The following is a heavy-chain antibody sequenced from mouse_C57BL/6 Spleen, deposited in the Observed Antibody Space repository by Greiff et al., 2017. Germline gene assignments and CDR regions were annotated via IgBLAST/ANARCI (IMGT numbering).Heavy chain of an antibody. CDR1: GFTFSSYG. CDR3: ARHYDYDGYAMDY. Sequence: EVMLVESGGDLVKPGGSLKLSCAASGFTFSSYGMSWVRQTPDKRLEWVATISSGGSYTYYPDSVKGRFTIPRDNAKNTLYLQMSSLKSEDTAMYYCARHYDYDGYAMDYWGQGTSVTVSS. V-gene: IGHV5-6*01. J-gene: IGHJ4*01. D-gene: IGHD2-4*01. CDR2: ISSGGSYT.